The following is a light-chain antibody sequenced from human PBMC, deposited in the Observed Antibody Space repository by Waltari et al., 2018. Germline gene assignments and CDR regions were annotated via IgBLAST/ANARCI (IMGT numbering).Light chain of an antibody. J-gene: IGLJ2*01. CDR3: NARDRSGQSVI. Sequence: SELTQDPVVSVALGQTVRITCQGGSLGGYYSGWYTKKPGQAPVLLIYAANKRPSGVTERFSVSTSGGRGTLTSTGAQAEDEADYYCNARDRSGQSVIFCGGTRLTVL. V-gene: IGLV3-19*01. CDR2: AAN. CDR1: SLGGYY.